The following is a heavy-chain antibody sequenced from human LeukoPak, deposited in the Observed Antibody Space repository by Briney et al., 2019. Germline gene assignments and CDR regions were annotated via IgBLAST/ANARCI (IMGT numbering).Heavy chain of an antibody. CDR3: ARLVRYYYDSSGPDRAFDI. CDR1: GGSISSYY. CDR2: IYYSGST. J-gene: IGHJ3*02. V-gene: IGHV4-59*08. D-gene: IGHD3-22*01. Sequence: PPETLSLTCTVSGGSISSYYWSWIRQPPGKGLEWIGYIYYSGSTNYNPSLKSRVTISVDTSKNQFSLKLSSVTAADTAVYYCARLVRYYYDSSGPDRAFDIWGQGTMVTVSS.